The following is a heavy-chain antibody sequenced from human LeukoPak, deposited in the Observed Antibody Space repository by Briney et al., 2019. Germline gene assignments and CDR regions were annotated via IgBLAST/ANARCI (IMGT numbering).Heavy chain of an antibody. CDR1: GFTSSSYG. CDR2: IRYDGSNK. Sequence: GGSLRLSCAASGFTSSSYGMHWVRQAPGKGLEWVAFIRYDGSNKYYADSVKGRFTISRDNSKNTLYLQMNSLRAEDTAVYYCAKAFTYYNFWSGYDYWGQGTLVTVSS. V-gene: IGHV3-30*02. CDR3: AKAFTYYNFWSGYDY. J-gene: IGHJ4*02. D-gene: IGHD3-3*01.